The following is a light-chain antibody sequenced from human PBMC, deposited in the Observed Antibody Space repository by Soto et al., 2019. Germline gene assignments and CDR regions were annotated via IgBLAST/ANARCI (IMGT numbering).Light chain of an antibody. J-gene: IGKJ5*01. CDR3: QQYNSYSSIT. CDR1: QSIDSC. Sequence: DVQMTQSPSTLSASVGDRVTITCRASQSIDSCLAWYQQKPGQAPNLLIYKASTLETGVPSRFSGSGSGTEFTLTISSLQSDDFATYYCQQYNSYSSITFGQGTRLEIK. V-gene: IGKV1-5*03. CDR2: KAS.